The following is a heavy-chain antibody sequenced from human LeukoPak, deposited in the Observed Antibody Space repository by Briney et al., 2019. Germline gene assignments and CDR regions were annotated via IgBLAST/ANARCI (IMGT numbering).Heavy chain of an antibody. Sequence: PSETLSLTCAVSGYSISSGYYWGWIRQPPGKGLEWIGSVYHTGNTYYNPSLKSPVAMSVDTSKNQFSLKLSSVTAADTAVYYCARLPYDWNYWFDPWGQGTLVTLSS. CDR1: GYSISSGYY. J-gene: IGHJ5*02. CDR3: ARLPYDWNYWFDP. CDR2: VYHTGNT. V-gene: IGHV4-38-2*01. D-gene: IGHD1-7*01.